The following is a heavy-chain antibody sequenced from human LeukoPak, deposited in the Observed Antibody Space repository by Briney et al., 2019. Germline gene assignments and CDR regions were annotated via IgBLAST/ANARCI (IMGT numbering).Heavy chain of an antibody. Sequence: GGSLRLSCAASGFTVNNNYMSWVRQAPGKGLEWVSVIYSGGSTYYADSVKGRFTISRDNSKNTLYLQMNSLRAEDTAVYYCVCYIPGRYYFDYWGQGTLVTVSS. CDR1: GFTVNNNY. V-gene: IGHV3-53*01. CDR2: IYSGGST. D-gene: IGHD2-2*02. CDR3: VCYIPGRYYFDY. J-gene: IGHJ4*02.